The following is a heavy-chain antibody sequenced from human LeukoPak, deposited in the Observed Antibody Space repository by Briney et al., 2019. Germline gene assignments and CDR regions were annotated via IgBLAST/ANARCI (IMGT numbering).Heavy chain of an antibody. V-gene: IGHV4-4*02. Sequence: PSGTLSLTCAVSGGSSSSSNWWSWVRQPPGKGLEWIGEIYHSGSTNYNPSLKSRVTISVDKSKNQFSLKLSSVTAADTAVYYCASDFIAAAGSSCDYWGQGTLVSVSS. CDR3: ASDFIAAAGSSCDY. J-gene: IGHJ4*02. CDR1: GGSSSSSNW. CDR2: IYHSGST. D-gene: IGHD6-13*01.